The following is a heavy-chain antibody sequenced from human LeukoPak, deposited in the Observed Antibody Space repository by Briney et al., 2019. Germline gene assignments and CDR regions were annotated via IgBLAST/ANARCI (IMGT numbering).Heavy chain of an antibody. Sequence: SETLSLTCTVSGGSISSYYWSWIRQPPGKGLEWIGYIYYSGSTNYDPSLKSRVTISVDTFKNQFSLKLSSVTAADTAVYYCARAKGGSEWELLPYYYYGMDVWGQGTTVTVSS. CDR2: IYYSGST. D-gene: IGHD1-26*01. CDR1: GGSISSYY. V-gene: IGHV4-59*01. J-gene: IGHJ6*02. CDR3: ARAKGGSEWELLPYYYYGMDV.